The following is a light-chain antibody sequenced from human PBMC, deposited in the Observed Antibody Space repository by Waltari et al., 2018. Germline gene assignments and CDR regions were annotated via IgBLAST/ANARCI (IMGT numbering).Light chain of an antibody. J-gene: IGKJ1*01. V-gene: IGKV3-20*01. Sequence: EIVLTQSQDIMSLSPGERATLPCRASQSVSRSLAWYQQQPGQAPRLLSYGASSRATGIPDRFSGGGSGTDFSLTISRLEPEELAVYDCQHYVRVPATFGQGTKVEIK. CDR3: QHYVRVPAT. CDR2: GAS. CDR1: QSVSRS.